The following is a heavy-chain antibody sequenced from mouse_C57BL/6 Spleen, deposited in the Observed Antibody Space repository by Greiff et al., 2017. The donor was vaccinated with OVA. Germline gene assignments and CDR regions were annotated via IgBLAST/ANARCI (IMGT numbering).Heavy chain of an antibody. J-gene: IGHJ2*01. V-gene: IGHV1-4*01. D-gene: IGHD1-1*01. CDR3: ARSSITTVVATLFFDY. Sequence: QVQLQQSGAELARPGASVKMSCKASGYTFTSYTMHWVKQRPGQGLEWIGYINPSSGYTKYNQKFKDKATLTADKSSSTAYMQLSSLTSEDSAVYYCARSSITTVVATLFFDYWGQGTTLTVSS. CDR2: INPSSGYT. CDR1: GYTFTSYT.